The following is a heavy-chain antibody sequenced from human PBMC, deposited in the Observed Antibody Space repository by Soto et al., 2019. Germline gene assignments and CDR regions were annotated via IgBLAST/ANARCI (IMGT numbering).Heavy chain of an antibody. CDR2: IYYSGSTT. Sequence: QLQLQESGPGLVKPSETLSLTCTVSGGSISSSSYYWGWVRQPPGKGLEWIGSIYYSGSTTYYNPSLKSRVTISVDTSETQFSLRLTSVTAADTAVYYCARHRHNPIFDPWGQGTLVIVSS. D-gene: IGHD1-1*01. V-gene: IGHV4-39*01. J-gene: IGHJ5*02. CDR1: GGSISSSSYY. CDR3: ARHRHNPIFDP.